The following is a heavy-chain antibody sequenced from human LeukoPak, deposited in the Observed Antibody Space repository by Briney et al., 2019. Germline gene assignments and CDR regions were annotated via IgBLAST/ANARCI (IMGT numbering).Heavy chain of an antibody. D-gene: IGHD3-10*01. CDR2: ISGSGGST. CDR3: AKHMVRGVLTYYYYGMDV. Sequence: GGSLRLSCAASGFTFSNAWMSWVRQAPGKGLEWVSAISGSGGSTYYADSVKGRFTISRDNSKNTLYLQMNSLRAEDTAVYYCAKHMVRGVLTYYYYGMDVWDQGTTVTVSS. V-gene: IGHV3-23*01. CDR1: GFTFSNAW. J-gene: IGHJ6*02.